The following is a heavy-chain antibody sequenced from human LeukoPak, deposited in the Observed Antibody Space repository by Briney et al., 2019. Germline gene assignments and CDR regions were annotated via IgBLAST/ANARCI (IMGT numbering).Heavy chain of an antibody. CDR1: GGSISSYY. J-gene: IGHJ5*02. V-gene: IGHV4-59*12. CDR2: IYYSGST. CDR3: ARDAAGEGRLVITWFDA. Sequence: SETLSLTCTVSGGSISSYYWSWVRQPPGEGLEWVGDIYYSGSTSYNPSLKSRVTISVDTSKKQFSLKLSSVTAADTAVYFCARDAAGEGRLVITWFDAWGQGTLVTVSS. D-gene: IGHD3-9*01.